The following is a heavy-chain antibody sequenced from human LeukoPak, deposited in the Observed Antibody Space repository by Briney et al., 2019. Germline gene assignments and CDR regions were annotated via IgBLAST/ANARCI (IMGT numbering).Heavy chain of an antibody. V-gene: IGHV1-2*02. CDR1: GYTFTGYY. J-gene: IGHJ4*02. CDR2: INPNSGGT. D-gene: IGHD3-22*01. CDR3: ARDLPYDSSGYYQRDY. Sequence: ASVTVSCKASGYTFTGYYMHWVRQAPGQGLEWMGWINPNSGGTNYAQKFQGRVTMTRDTSISTAYMELSRLRSDDTAVYYCARDLPYDSSGYYQRDYWGQGTLVTVSS.